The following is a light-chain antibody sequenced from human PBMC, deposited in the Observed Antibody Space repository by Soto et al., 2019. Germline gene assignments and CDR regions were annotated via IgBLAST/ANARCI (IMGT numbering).Light chain of an antibody. V-gene: IGKV4-1*01. CDR3: QQYDSGPYT. CDR2: WAS. J-gene: IGKJ2*01. Sequence: DLVMTQSPDSLAVSLCDRATINCKSSQSVLYTSNNKNSLAWYQQKPGQPPKLLIYWASARDSGLPDRFSGSGSRTDFTLTVSSLQAGEVAVYYCQQYDSGPYTLGQGTKRELQ. CDR1: QSVLYTSNNKNS.